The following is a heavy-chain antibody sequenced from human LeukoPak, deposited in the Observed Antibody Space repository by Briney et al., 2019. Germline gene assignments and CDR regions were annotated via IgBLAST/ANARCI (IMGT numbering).Heavy chain of an antibody. CDR3: ARVGEWFGEPDY. CDR1: GGSISSSSYY. J-gene: IGHJ4*02. V-gene: IGHV4-39*07. Sequence: SETLSLTCTVSGGSISSSSYYRGWIRQPPGKGLEWIGSIYYSGSTYYNPSLKSRVTISVDTSKNQFSLKLSSVTAADTAVYYCARVGEWFGEPDYWGQGTLVTVSS. D-gene: IGHD3-10*01. CDR2: IYYSGST.